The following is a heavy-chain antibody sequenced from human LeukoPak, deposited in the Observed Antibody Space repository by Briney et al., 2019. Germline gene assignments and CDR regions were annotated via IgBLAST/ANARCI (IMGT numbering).Heavy chain of an antibody. CDR2: IGDNGDST. D-gene: IGHD4-23*01. J-gene: IGHJ4*02. V-gene: IGHV3-23*01. CDR3: AKYDYGGNPNEYYFDY. Sequence: GGSLRLSCAASGFTFSSYDMSWVRQAPGKGLEWVSTIGDNGDSTYYADSVKGRYTISRDNSKNTLYLQMNSLRAQDTAVYYCAKYDYGGNPNEYYFDYWGQGTLVTVSS. CDR1: GFTFSSYD.